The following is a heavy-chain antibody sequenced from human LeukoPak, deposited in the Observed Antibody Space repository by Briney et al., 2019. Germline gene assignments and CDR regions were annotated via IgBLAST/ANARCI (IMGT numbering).Heavy chain of an antibody. CDR1: GGSISSGGYC. V-gene: IGHV4-31*03. CDR2: IYYSGST. J-gene: IGHJ6*02. Sequence: SETLSFTCTVSGGSISSGGYCWSWIRQHPGKGLEWIGYIYYSGSTYYNPSLKSRVTISVDTSKNQFSLKLSSVTAADTAVYYCARGRDLTIYGMDVWGQGTTVTVSS. D-gene: IGHD3-3*01. CDR3: ARGRDLTIYGMDV.